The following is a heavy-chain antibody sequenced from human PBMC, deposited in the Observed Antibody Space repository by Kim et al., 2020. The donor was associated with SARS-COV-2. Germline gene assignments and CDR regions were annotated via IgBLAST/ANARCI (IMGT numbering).Heavy chain of an antibody. CDR2: IWYDGSNK. V-gene: IGHV3-33*06. CDR1: GFTFSSYG. CDR3: AKDNWYYDFWSGFRPHTDYYGMDV. Sequence: GGSLRLSCAASGFTFSSYGMHWVRQAPGKGLEWVAVIWYDGSNKYYADSVKGRFTISRDNSKNTLYLQMNSLRAEDTAVYYCAKDNWYYDFWSGFRPHTDYYGMDVWGQGTTVTVSS. D-gene: IGHD3-3*01. J-gene: IGHJ6*02.